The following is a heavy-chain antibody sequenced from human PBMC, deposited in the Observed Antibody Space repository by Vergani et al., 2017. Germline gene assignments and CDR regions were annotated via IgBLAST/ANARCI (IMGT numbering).Heavy chain of an antibody. D-gene: IGHD3-10*01. CDR1: GFSLSSSGVG. V-gene: IGHV2-5*01. Sequence: QITLKESGPTLVKSTQTLTLTCTFSGFSLSSSGVGVGCIRQPPGKALEWLAIIYGNDVERYSPSLQARLTITKDTSKNQVVLTMTNMDPVDTATYYCAHRGGSSGRFDTWGQGTLVTVSS. CDR2: IYGNDVE. CDR3: AHRGGSSGRFDT. J-gene: IGHJ5*02.